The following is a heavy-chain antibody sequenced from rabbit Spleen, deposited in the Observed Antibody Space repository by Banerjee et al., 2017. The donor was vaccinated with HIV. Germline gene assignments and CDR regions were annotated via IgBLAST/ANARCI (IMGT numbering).Heavy chain of an antibody. V-gene: IGHV1S40*01. CDR1: GVSFSVSSY. D-gene: IGHD6-1*01. CDR2: IDAGSSDFT. Sequence: QSLEESGGDLVKPGASLTLTCTASGVSFSVSSYMCWVRQAPGKGLEWIACIDAGSSDFTYFASWAKGRFTISKTSSTTVTLQMTSLTGADTATYFCARGLLAGSASWLGYLDLWGPGTLVTVS. J-gene: IGHJ4*01. CDR3: ARGLLAGSASWLGYLDL.